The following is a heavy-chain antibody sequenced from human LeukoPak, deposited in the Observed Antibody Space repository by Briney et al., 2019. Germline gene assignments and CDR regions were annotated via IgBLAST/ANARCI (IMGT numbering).Heavy chain of an antibody. Sequence: GGSLRLSCTASGFTFSDSAMMWSSQSPGKGSERHAAIRGGGHGPFYADSVRGRFTISRDTSKYTLFLQMDSLRAEDTAVYDCARDPNGDYVGAFDMWGPGTMVTVSS. V-gene: IGHV3-23*01. D-gene: IGHD4-17*01. CDR1: GFTFSDSA. CDR2: IRGGGHGP. J-gene: IGHJ3*02. CDR3: ARDPNGDYVGAFDM.